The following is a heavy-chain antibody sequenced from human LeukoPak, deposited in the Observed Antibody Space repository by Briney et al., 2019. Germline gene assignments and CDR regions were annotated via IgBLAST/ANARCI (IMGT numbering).Heavy chain of an antibody. D-gene: IGHD6-19*01. CDR1: GYNFTSYW. V-gene: IGHV5-51*01. Sequence: GESLKISCKGSGYNFTSYWIGWVRQMPGKGLEWMGIIYPGDSDTRYSPSFQGQVTISADKSISTTYLQWSSLKASDTAMYYCARQEDRYSSGWYGGYWGQGTLVTVSS. CDR2: IYPGDSDT. J-gene: IGHJ4*02. CDR3: ARQEDRYSSGWYGGY.